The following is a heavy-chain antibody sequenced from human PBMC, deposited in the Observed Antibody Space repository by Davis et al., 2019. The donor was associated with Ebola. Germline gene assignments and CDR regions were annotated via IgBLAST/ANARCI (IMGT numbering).Heavy chain of an antibody. CDR1: GDSFTSHW. J-gene: IGHJ4*02. CDR2: IYTGDSDT. Sequence: GGSLRLSCKDSGDSFTSHWIGWVRQMPGKGLEWMGIIYTGDSDTRYSPSFRGQVTISADKSSKTAFLQWSSLKASDTAMYYCARMGKSYYDSLWDYWGQGTLVTVSS. V-gene: IGHV5-51*01. CDR3: ARMGKSYYDSLWDY. D-gene: IGHD3-10*01.